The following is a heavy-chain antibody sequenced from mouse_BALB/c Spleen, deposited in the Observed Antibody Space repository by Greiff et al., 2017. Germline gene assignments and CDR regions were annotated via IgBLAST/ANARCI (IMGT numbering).Heavy chain of an antibody. CDR1: GYSITSDYA. V-gene: IGHV3-2*02. CDR2: ISYSGST. J-gene: IGHJ1*01. CDR3: AREDV. Sequence: DVKLQESGPGLVKPSQSLSLTCTVTGYSITSDYAWNWIRQFPGNKLEWMGYISYSGSTSYNPSLKSRISITRDTSKNQFFLQLNSVTTEDTATYYCAREDVWGAGTTVTVSS.